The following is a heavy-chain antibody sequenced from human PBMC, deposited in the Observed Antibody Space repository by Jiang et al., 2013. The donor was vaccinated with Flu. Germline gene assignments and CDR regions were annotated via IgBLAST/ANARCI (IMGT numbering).Heavy chain of an antibody. V-gene: IGHV3-48*03. CDR3: AKLYSSSSEYYYYMDV. Sequence: SYISSSGSTIYYADSVKGRFTISRDNAKNSLYLQMNSLRAEDTAVYYCAKLYSSSSEYYYYMDVWGKGTTVTVSS. CDR2: ISSSGSTI. J-gene: IGHJ6*03. D-gene: IGHD6-6*01.